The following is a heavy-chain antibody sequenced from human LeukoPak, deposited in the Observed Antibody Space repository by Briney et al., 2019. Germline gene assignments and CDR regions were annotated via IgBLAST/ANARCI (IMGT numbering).Heavy chain of an antibody. CDR2: VTGNTATT. D-gene: IGHD4-11*01. Sequence: GGSLRLSCAASGFTFSSFFMTWVRQSPGKGREWVSGVTGNTATTTYAGSVKGRLTISRDNSKNTLYLKMTSLRAEDTAVYYCEKGKGMVYNNYCFDCWGPGYLVTVSS. CDR1: GFTFSSFF. J-gene: IGHJ4*02. CDR3: EKGKGMVYNNYCFDC. V-gene: IGHV3-23*01.